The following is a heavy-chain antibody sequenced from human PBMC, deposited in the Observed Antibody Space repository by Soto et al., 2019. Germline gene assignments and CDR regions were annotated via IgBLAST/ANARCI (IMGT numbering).Heavy chain of an antibody. D-gene: IGHD3-3*01. CDR1: GYTLFTYD. Sequence: QVHLVQSGVEVKTPGASVKVSCQASGYTLFTYDISWVRQAPGQGLEWMGWISTYSGDTKYAQKFQGRVTMTTDTSTTTAYLELRSLRSDYTAVYYCARHHGTTTSENWFDPWGQGTLVTVSS. CDR2: ISTYSGDT. V-gene: IGHV1-18*01. CDR3: ARHHGTTTSENWFDP. J-gene: IGHJ5*02.